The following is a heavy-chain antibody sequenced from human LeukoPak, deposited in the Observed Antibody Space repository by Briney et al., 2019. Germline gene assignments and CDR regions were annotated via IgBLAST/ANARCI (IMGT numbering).Heavy chain of an antibody. CDR3: SKARLVVTSWDI. Sequence: GGSLRLSCAASGFTFSDYYMSWIRQAPGKGPEWVSTLSGSGTSTYYADSVKGRFTISRDNSKSTLYLQMNSLRAEDTAVYYCSKARLVVTSWDIWGQGTLVTVSS. V-gene: IGHV3-23*01. J-gene: IGHJ3*02. CDR2: LSGSGTST. CDR1: GFTFSDYY. D-gene: IGHD2-15*01.